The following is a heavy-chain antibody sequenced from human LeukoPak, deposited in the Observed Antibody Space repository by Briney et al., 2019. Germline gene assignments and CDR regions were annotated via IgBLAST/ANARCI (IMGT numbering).Heavy chain of an antibody. CDR2: ISLNSGSI. CDR1: GFTFDNYA. CDR3: GKGGTVYYYYYMDV. J-gene: IGHJ6*03. V-gene: IGHV3-9*01. Sequence: GGSLTLSCAASGFTFDNYAMHSVRQHPGKGLEWVSGISLNSGSIAYADSMNGRFTISRHNAKNSLYLQMNSLRAEDTALYYCGKGGTVYYYYYMDVWGKGTTVTISS.